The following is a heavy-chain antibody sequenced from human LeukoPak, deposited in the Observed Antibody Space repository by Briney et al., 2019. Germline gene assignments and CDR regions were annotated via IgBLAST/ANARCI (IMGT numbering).Heavy chain of an antibody. Sequence: GGSLRLSCAAPGFTFDEYTMHWVRQAPGKCLEWVSLTSWDGGSTYYADSVKGRFTISRDNSKNSLYLQMNSLRTEDTALYYCAKGNYYYMDVWGKGTTVTVSS. CDR2: TSWDGGST. J-gene: IGHJ6*03. CDR3: AKGNYYYMDV. CDR1: GFTFDEYT. V-gene: IGHV3-43*01.